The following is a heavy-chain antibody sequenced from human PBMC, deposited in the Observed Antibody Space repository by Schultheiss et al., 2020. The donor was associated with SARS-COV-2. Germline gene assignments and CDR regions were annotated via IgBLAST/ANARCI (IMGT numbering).Heavy chain of an antibody. Sequence: ASVKVSCKASGYTFTDYNINWVRQAPGQGLEWMGWVSTYNGNTNFEQNFQGRVTLTTDTSTSTAYMELRSLRSDDTAVYYCAKAPSIGWDWFDPWGQGTLVTVSS. CDR1: GYTFTDYN. CDR3: AKAPSIGWDWFDP. CDR2: VSTYNGNT. D-gene: IGHD6-19*01. J-gene: IGHJ5*02. V-gene: IGHV1-18*04.